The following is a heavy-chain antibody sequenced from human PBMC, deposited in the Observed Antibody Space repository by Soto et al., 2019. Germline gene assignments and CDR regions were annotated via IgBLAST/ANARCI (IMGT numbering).Heavy chain of an antibody. CDR2: ISSSSSNT. D-gene: IGHD3-10*01. Sequence: GGSLRLSCAASGFTFSDHYMSWIRQAPGKGLEWVSYISSSSSNTNYADSVKGRFTISRDNAKNSLYLQMNSLRAEDTAVYYCASNGRFGELQANYWGQGALVTVSS. J-gene: IGHJ4*02. V-gene: IGHV3-11*03. CDR1: GFTFSDHY. CDR3: ASNGRFGELQANY.